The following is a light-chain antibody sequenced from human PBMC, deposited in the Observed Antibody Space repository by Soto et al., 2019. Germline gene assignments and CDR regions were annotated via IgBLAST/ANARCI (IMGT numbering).Light chain of an antibody. CDR3: SSYPSSTFYV. J-gene: IGLJ1*01. CDR1: SSDVGGYNS. CDR2: EVS. V-gene: IGLV2-14*03. Sequence: QSVLTQPASVSGSPGQSITVSCTGTSSDVGGYNSVSWYQQHPGKPPKLIIYEVSNRPSGVSDRFSGSKSGNTASLTISGLQAEDEADYDCSSYPSSTFYVFGTGTKVTVL.